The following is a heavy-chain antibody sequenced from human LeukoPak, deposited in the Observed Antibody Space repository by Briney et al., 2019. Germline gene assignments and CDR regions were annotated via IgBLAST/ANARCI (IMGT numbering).Heavy chain of an antibody. J-gene: IGHJ3*02. V-gene: IGHV3-21*01. CDR1: GFTFSSYS. Sequence: GGSLRLSCAASGFTFSSYSMNWVRQAPGKGLEWVSSISSSSSYIYYADSVKGRFTISRDNAKNSLYLQMNSLRAEDTAVYYCASPYCSSTSCAISAFDIWGQGTMVTVSS. CDR2: ISSSSSYI. CDR3: ASPYCSSTSCAISAFDI. D-gene: IGHD2-2*01.